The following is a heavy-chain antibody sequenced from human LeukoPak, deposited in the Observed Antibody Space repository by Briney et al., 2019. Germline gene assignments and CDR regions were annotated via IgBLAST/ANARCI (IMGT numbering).Heavy chain of an antibody. V-gene: IGHV3-21*01. Sequence: PGGSLRLSCAASGSTFSSYSMNWVRQAPGKGLEWVSFISSSSHYIYYADSVKGRFTISRDNAKNSLYLQMNSLRAEDTAVYYCAGQDCSGGSCYRSPFDPWGQGTLVTVSS. D-gene: IGHD2-15*01. CDR1: GSTFSSYS. J-gene: IGHJ5*02. CDR3: AGQDCSGGSCYRSPFDP. CDR2: ISSSSHYI.